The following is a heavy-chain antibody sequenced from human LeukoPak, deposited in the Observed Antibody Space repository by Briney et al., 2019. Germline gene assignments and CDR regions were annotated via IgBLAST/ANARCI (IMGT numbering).Heavy chain of an antibody. V-gene: IGHV4-59*01. CDR1: GGSISSYS. CDR2: IYNSGST. D-gene: IGHD3-10*01. Sequence: RPSETLSLTCSVSGGSISSYSWSWIRQPPGKGLGWIGYIYNSGSTNYNPSLKSRITISVDTPKNHFSLKLTSVTAADTAVYHCARASGSGSYPLDYWGQGTLVTVSS. CDR3: ARASGSGSYPLDY. J-gene: IGHJ4*02.